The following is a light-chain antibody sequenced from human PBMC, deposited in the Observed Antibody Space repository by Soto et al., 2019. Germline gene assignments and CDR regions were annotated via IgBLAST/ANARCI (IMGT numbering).Light chain of an antibody. V-gene: IGKV3-15*01. CDR3: QQYHNWPRT. Sequence: EIVMTQSPATLSVSPGERATLSCRASQSVSNNLAWYQQKPGQAPRLLIYGASARATGIPARFSGSGSGTEFTLTISSLQSEDFAVYYCQQYHNWPRTFGQGTKVDIK. CDR1: QSVSNN. J-gene: IGKJ1*01. CDR2: GAS.